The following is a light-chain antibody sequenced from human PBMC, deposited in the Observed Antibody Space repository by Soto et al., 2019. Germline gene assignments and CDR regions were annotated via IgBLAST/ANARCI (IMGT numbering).Light chain of an antibody. CDR3: QQYNNWPPTNT. CDR2: GAS. V-gene: IGKV3-15*01. CDR1: QSVSSN. J-gene: IGKJ2*01. Sequence: EIVMTQSPATLSASPGEIATLSCTASQSVSSNLAWYQQKPGQAPRLLIYGASTRATGIPARFSGSGSGTEFTLSISSLQSEDFAVYYCQQYNNWPPTNTFGQGAKLEIK.